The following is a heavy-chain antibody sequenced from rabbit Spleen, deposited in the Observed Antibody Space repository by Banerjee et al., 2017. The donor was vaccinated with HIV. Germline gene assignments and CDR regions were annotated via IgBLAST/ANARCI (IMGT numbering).Heavy chain of an antibody. CDR3: ARDPYITTNADYNL. J-gene: IGHJ4*01. V-gene: IGHV1S40*01. Sequence: QSLEESGGDLVKPGASLTLTCTASGFSFNNYYYMNWVRQAPGKGLEWIGYIDPVFGGTYYASWVNGQFTISSHNAQNTLYLQLNSLTVADTATYFCARDPYITTNADYNLWGPGTLVTVS. D-gene: IGHD2-1*01. CDR2: IDPVFGGT. CDR1: GFSFNNYYY.